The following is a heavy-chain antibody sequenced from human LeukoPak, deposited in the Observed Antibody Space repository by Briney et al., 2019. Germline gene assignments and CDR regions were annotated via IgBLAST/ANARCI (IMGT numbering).Heavy chain of an antibody. J-gene: IGHJ5*02. CDR3: AKVDYDDSSGNYPNWFDP. V-gene: IGHV3-23*01. CDR2: ISGSGGIT. CDR1: GFTFSRYS. D-gene: IGHD3-22*01. Sequence: GGSLTLSCAASGFTFSRYSMSWVRQAPGKGLEWVSSISGSGGITYHADSLKGRFTISRNNYKNPLYLQMNSLRAEDTAVYYCAKVDYDDSSGNYPNWFDPWGKGTLVTVSS.